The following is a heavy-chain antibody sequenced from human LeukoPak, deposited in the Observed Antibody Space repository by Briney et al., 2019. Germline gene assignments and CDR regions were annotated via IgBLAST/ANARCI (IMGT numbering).Heavy chain of an antibody. CDR1: GFAFSNHL. J-gene: IGHJ6*01. Sequence: PGGSWALGGAASGFAFSNHLVIWVCPAPGKGLEWVATIKLTGNDKYYVDSLECRFTISRDNAKNSLYLQMNSLTAEDTAVYYCARSQNYALDVW. CDR3: ARSQNYALDV. V-gene: IGHV3-7*02. CDR2: IKLTGNDK.